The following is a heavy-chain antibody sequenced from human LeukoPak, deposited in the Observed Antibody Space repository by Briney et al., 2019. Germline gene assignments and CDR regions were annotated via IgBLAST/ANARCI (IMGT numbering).Heavy chain of an antibody. CDR1: GFTFSNYA. D-gene: IGHD2-8*01. Sequence: PGGSLRLSCAASGFTFSNYAMHWVRQAPGKGLEWVAVISYDGSNKYYADSVKGRFTISRDNSKNALYLQMNSLRAEDTAVYYCTSLSDAIESFGTRNYWGQGTLVTVSS. V-gene: IGHV3-30-3*01. CDR3: TSLSDAIESFGTRNY. J-gene: IGHJ4*02. CDR2: ISYDGSNK.